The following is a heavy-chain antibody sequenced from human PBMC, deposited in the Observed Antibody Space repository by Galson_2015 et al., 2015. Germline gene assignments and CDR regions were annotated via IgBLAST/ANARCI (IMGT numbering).Heavy chain of an antibody. CDR2: ISSTTTYI. J-gene: IGHJ4*02. Sequence: SLRLSCAASEFTFGSYYMSWVRQAPGKGLEWVSSISSTTTYIYYADSVKGRFTISRDNAKNSLYLQMNSLGAEDTAVYYCARQILYYDFWSGDYPTNFDYWGQGTLVTVSS. V-gene: IGHV3-21*01. CDR1: EFTFGSYY. CDR3: ARQILYYDFWSGDYPTNFDY. D-gene: IGHD3-3*01.